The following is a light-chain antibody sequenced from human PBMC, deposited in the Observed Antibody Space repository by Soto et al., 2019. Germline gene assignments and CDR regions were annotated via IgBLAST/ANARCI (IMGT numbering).Light chain of an antibody. CDR3: CSYAVSSTV. CDR1: SSEVGSYNL. Sequence: QSALTQPASVSGSPGQSITISCTGTSSEVGSYNLVSWYQQHPGKAPKLMIYEGSKRPSGVSNRFSGSKSGNTASLTISGLQAEDEADYYCCSYAVSSTVFGGGTKLTVL. CDR2: EGS. J-gene: IGLJ2*01. V-gene: IGLV2-23*01.